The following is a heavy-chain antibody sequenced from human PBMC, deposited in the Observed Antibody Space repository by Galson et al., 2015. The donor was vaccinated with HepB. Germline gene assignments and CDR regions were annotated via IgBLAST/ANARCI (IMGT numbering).Heavy chain of an antibody. V-gene: IGHV3-21*01. CDR3: ARDLRGYSYGSDY. CDR2: ISSSSSYI. CDR1: GFTFSSYS. J-gene: IGHJ4*02. D-gene: IGHD5-18*01. Sequence: SLRLSCAASGFTFSSYSMNWVRQAPGKGLEWVSSISSSSSYIYYADSVKGRFTISRDNAKNSLYLQMNSLRAEDTAVYYCARDLRGYSYGSDYWGQGTLVTVSS.